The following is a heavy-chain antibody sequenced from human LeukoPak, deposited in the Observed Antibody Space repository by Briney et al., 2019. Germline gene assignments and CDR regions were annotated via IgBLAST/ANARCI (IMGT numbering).Heavy chain of an antibody. J-gene: IGHJ4*02. CDR3: AGRPTGYSSGYIH. Sequence: GGSLRLSCAASGFTFSSYAMSWVRQAPGKGLEWVSAISGSGGSTYYADSVKGRFTISRDNSENIVYLQMNNLRVEDTAVYYCAGRPTGYSSGYIHWGQGTLVTVSS. D-gene: IGHD5-18*01. V-gene: IGHV3-23*01. CDR1: GFTFSSYA. CDR2: ISGSGGST.